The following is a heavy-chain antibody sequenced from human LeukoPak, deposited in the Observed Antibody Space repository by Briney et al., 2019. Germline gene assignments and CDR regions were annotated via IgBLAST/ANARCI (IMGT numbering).Heavy chain of an antibody. CDR2: ITTSGGAT. D-gene: IGHD1-1*01. V-gene: IGHV3-23*01. Sequence: GGSLRLSCAASGFTFSSYAMNWVRQAPGKGLEWVSCITTSGGATYYADSVRGRFTISRDNSKNTLYLQMNSLRAEDTAVFYCARGLTSVDYWGQGNLVTVSS. CDR3: ARGLTSVDY. CDR1: GFTFSSYA. J-gene: IGHJ4*02.